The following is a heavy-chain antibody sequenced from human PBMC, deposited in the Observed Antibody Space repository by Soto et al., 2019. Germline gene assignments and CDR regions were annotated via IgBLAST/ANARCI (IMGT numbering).Heavy chain of an antibody. V-gene: IGHV4-4*02. D-gene: IGHD3-3*01. CDR1: GGSISSSNW. CDR3: ARSRFLTSPYYDFWSGPYGMDV. Sequence: SESLSRTCAVSGGSISSSNWWSWVRQPPGKGLEWIGEIYHSWSTNYNPSLKSRVTISVDKSKNQSSLKLSSVTAADTAVYYCARSRFLTSPYYDFWSGPYGMDVWGQGTTVTVSS. J-gene: IGHJ6*02. CDR2: IYHSWST.